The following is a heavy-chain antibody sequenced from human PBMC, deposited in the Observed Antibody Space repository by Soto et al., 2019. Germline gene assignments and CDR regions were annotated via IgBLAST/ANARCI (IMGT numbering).Heavy chain of an antibody. Sequence: EVQLLESGGGLVQPGGSLRLSCAASGFTFNTYAMNWVRQAPGKGLEGVSSINGLGGVTYYADSVKGRFTISRDNSKNTLFLQMNSLRAEDTALYYCAKDQSGGGGSYFHFDCWGQGTLGTVSS. J-gene: IGHJ4*02. CDR1: GFTFNTYA. V-gene: IGHV3-23*01. D-gene: IGHD3-10*01. CDR3: AKDQSGGGGSYFHFDC. CDR2: INGLGGVT.